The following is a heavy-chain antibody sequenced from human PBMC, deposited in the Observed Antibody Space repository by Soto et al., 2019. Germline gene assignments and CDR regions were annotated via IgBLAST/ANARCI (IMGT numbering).Heavy chain of an antibody. CDR3: AKDFLWELHAFDI. Sequence: QVQLVESGGGVVQPGRSLRLSCAASGFTFSTYGMHWVRQAPGKGLEWVAVMGNDGITTFYADSVKGRFTISRDNSNNTLFVQMNSLRADDTAVYYCAKDFLWELHAFDIWGQGTMVTVSS. D-gene: IGHD1-26*01. CDR2: MGNDGITT. J-gene: IGHJ3*02. CDR1: GFTFSTYG. V-gene: IGHV3-30*18.